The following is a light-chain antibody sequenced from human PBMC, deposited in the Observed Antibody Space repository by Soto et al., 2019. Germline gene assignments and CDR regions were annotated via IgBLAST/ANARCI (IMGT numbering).Light chain of an antibody. Sequence: EIVLTQSPGTLSLSPGERATLSCGTSQSLSSNSLAWYQQKPGQAPRLLIYGASSRATGIPDRFSGSGSGTDFTLTISRLEPKDFAVYYCQQYGNSPYTFGQGTKVDSK. CDR2: GAS. CDR1: QSLSSNS. V-gene: IGKV3-20*01. J-gene: IGKJ2*01. CDR3: QQYGNSPYT.